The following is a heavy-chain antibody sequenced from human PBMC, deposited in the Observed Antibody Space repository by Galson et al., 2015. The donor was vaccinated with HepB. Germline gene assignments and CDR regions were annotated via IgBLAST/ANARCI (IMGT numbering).Heavy chain of an antibody. Sequence: SLRLSCAASGFTLSSYAMHWVRQAPGKGLEWVAVISYDGSNKYYADSVKGRFTISRDNSKNTLYLQMNSLRAEDTAVYYCARLRSSWYLVSWAPVDYWGQGTLVTVSS. D-gene: IGHD6-13*01. CDR2: ISYDGSNK. CDR1: GFTLSSYA. V-gene: IGHV3-30-3*01. CDR3: ARLRSSWYLVSWAPVDY. J-gene: IGHJ4*02.